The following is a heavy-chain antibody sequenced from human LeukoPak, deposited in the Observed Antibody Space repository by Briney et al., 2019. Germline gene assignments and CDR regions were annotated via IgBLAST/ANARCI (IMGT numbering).Heavy chain of an antibody. Sequence: GASLRLSCAASGFTFSSYAMSWVRQAPGKGLEWVSAIIGSGGSTYYADSVKGRFTISRDNSKNTLYLQMNSLRAEDTAVYYCAKDRIVVVPAASWFDPWGQGNLVTVSS. J-gene: IGHJ5*02. CDR2: IIGSGGST. CDR3: AKDRIVVVPAASWFDP. V-gene: IGHV3-23*01. CDR1: GFTFSSYA. D-gene: IGHD2-2*01.